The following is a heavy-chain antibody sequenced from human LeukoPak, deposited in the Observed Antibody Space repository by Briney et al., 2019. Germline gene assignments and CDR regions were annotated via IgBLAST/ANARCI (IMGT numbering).Heavy chain of an antibody. CDR2: INHSGST. D-gene: IGHD6-13*01. CDR1: GGSFSGYY. J-gene: IGHJ6*02. CDR3: ARAAHSTDMDV. Sequence: PSETLSLTCAVYGGSFSGYYWSWIRQPPGKGLEWIGEINHSGSTNYNPFLKSRVTISVDTSKNQFSLKLSSVTAADTAVYYCARAAHSTDMDVWGQGTTVTVSS. V-gene: IGHV4-34*01.